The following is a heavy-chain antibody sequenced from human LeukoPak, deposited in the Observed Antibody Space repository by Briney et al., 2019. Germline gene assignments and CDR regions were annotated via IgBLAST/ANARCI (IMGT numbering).Heavy chain of an antibody. CDR2: IYSSGST. V-gene: IGHV4-4*07. J-gene: IGHJ4*02. CDR1: GAYISAFH. Sequence: SETLSLTCTVSGAYISAFHWTWLRQPAGKGLEWIGLIYSSGSTLFNPSLKSRVAMSVDLPKNQLSLKLTSVTAADTAMYYCARKDGDYWGRGTLVTVSS. CDR3: ARKDGDY.